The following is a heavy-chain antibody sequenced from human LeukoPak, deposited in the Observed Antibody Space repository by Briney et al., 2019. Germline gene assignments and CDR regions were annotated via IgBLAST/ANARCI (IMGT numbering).Heavy chain of an antibody. J-gene: IGHJ4*02. CDR3: ARNDYGDYGIDY. CDR1: GYTFTGYY. V-gene: IGHV1-2*02. CDR2: INPNSGGT. D-gene: IGHD4-17*01. Sequence: GASVKVSCKASGYTFTGYYMHWVRQAPGQGLEWMGWINPNSGGTNYAQKYQGRVTMTRDTSISTAYMELSRLRSDDTAVYYCARNDYGDYGIDYWGQGTLVTVSS.